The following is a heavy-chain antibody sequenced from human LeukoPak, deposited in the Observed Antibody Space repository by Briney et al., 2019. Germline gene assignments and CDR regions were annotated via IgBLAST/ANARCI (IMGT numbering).Heavy chain of an antibody. J-gene: IGHJ4*02. CDR2: IKKDGGEE. V-gene: IGHV3-7*01. CDR3: ARRWELPSFDY. CDR1: GFMFGRYW. Sequence: GGSLRLSCAASGFMFGRYWVSWVRQAPGKGLEWVANIKKDGGEEYYVDSVKGRFTISRDNAENSLYLEMSSLRAEDTAVYYCARRWELPSFDYWGQGTLVTVSS. D-gene: IGHD1-26*01.